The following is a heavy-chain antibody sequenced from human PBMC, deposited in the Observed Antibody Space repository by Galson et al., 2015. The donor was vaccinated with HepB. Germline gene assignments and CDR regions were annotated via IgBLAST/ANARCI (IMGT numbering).Heavy chain of an antibody. J-gene: IGHJ4*02. CDR1: GFTFSSYA. D-gene: IGHD3-16*01. V-gene: IGHV3-30*04. Sequence: SLRLSCAASGFTFSSYAMHWVRQAPGKGLEWVAVISYDGSNKYYADSVKGRFTISRDNSKNTLYLQMNSLRAEDTAVYYCARDLEGVEDYWGQGTLVTVSS. CDR2: ISYDGSNK. CDR3: ARDLEGVEDY.